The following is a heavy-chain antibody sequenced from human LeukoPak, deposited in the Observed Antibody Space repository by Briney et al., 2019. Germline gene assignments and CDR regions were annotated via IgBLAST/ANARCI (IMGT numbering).Heavy chain of an antibody. CDR2: ISGSGHNT. CDR3: ARTAEGVTSI. Sequence: PGGSLRLSCAASGFTFSTYAMSWVRQAPGKGLEWVSGISGSGHNTYYADSVKGRFTISRDNSKNTLYLQMNSLRAEDTAIYYWARTAEGVTSIWGQGTMVTVSS. J-gene: IGHJ3*02. D-gene: IGHD2-21*02. V-gene: IGHV3-23*01. CDR1: GFTFSTYA.